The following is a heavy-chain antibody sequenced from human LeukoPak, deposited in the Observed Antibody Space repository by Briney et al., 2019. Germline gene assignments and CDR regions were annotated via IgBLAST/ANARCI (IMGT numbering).Heavy chain of an antibody. D-gene: IGHD3-10*01. CDR3: ARGVRDYYGPLGNWFDP. CDR1: GGTFSSYA. Sequence: SVKVSCKASGGTFSSYAISWVRQAPGQGLEWMGGIIPIFGTANYAQKFQGRVTITADESTSTAYMELSSLRSEDTAVYYCARGVRDYYGPLGNWFDPWGQGTLVTVSS. CDR2: IIPIFGTA. J-gene: IGHJ5*02. V-gene: IGHV1-69*01.